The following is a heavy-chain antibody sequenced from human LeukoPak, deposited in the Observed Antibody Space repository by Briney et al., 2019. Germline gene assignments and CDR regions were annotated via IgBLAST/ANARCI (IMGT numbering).Heavy chain of an antibody. D-gene: IGHD6-13*01. CDR3: VKDETGSSWYN. Sequence: PGGSLRLSCAASGFTFSSYYMSWVRQAPGAGLEWVSAIGGSGTGTYYADSVKGRFTISRDNSKNTLYLQMNSLRAEDTAVYYCVKDETGSSWYNWGQGTLATVSS. CDR2: IGGSGTGT. V-gene: IGHV3-23*01. J-gene: IGHJ4*02. CDR1: GFTFSSYY.